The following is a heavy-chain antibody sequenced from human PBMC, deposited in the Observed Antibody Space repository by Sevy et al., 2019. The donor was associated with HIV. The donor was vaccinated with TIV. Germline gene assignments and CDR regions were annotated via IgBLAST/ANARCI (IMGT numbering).Heavy chain of an antibody. J-gene: IGHJ5*02. CDR2: ISYDGSKK. V-gene: IGHV3-30-3*01. D-gene: IGHD4-17*01. CDR3: ARDQHDYAGNVRTGWFDP. CDR1: GLTFSSYA. Sequence: GGSLRLSCAASGLTFSSYAIHWVRQAPGKGLEWVAMISYDGSKKYYADSVKGRFTISRDNPKTTLYLQMNSLTAGDTAVYYCARDQHDYAGNVRTGWFDPWGQGTLVTVSS.